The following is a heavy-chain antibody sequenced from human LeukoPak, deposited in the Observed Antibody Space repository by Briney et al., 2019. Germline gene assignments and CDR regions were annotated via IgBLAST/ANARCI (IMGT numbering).Heavy chain of an antibody. CDR2: ISGSGGRT. Sequence: GGSLRLSCAASGLTFSSYAMSWVRQAPGKGLEWVSGISGSGGRTFYADSVKGRFTISRDNSKNTLYLQMSSLRVEDTAVYHCAKDRSGWSKGLDVWGQGSTVTVSS. J-gene: IGHJ6*02. V-gene: IGHV3-23*01. CDR1: GLTFSSYA. CDR3: AKDRSGWSKGLDV. D-gene: IGHD6-19*01.